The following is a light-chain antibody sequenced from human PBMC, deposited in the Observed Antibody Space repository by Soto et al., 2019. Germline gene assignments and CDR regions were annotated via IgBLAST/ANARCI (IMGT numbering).Light chain of an antibody. V-gene: IGKV3-20*01. Sequence: EIVLTQSPGTLSLSPGERATLSCRASQSVTSSYLAWYQQKPGQAPRRLISGASSRATGLPDRFSGSGSGTDFTLTISRLEPEDFAVYYCQQYSTSRLTFGGGTKVEIK. CDR1: QSVTSSY. CDR3: QQYSTSRLT. J-gene: IGKJ4*01. CDR2: GAS.